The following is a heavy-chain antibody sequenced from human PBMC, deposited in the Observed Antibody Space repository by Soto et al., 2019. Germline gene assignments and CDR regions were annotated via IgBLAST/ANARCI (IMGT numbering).Heavy chain of an antibody. V-gene: IGHV3-23*01. CDR1: GFTSSTYA. J-gene: IGHJ4*02. CDR3: AKRPGYTNSCYYFDS. CDR2: ISSSGATI. Sequence: EVQLLESGGGLVQPGGSLRLSCAASGFTSSTYAMSWVRQAPGKGPEWVSVISSSGATIYYADSVKGRFTISRDNSKNTLYLQMNSQRAEDTAVYYCAKRPGYTNSCYYFDSWGQGTLVTVSS. D-gene: IGHD6-13*01.